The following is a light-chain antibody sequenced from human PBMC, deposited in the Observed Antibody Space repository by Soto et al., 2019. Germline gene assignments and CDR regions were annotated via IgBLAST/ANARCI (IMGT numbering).Light chain of an antibody. V-gene: IGKV3-15*01. CDR1: QSINSD. Sequence: EIVMTQSPGTLSVSPGERATLSCRASQSINSDLAWHQQKAGQAPRLLIYGASTRAAGIPARFSGSGSGTEFTLNISSLQSEDFAVYSCQQYDNWPVTFGGGTKVEIK. CDR2: GAS. CDR3: QQYDNWPVT. J-gene: IGKJ4*01.